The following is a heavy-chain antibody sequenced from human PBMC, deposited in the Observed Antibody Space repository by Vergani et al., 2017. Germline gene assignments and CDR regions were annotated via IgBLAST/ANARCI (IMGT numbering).Heavy chain of an antibody. J-gene: IGHJ4*02. CDR3: ARHHSLLEDSSSSIDY. D-gene: IGHD6-6*01. CDR2: IYPGDSDT. CDR1: GYSFTSYW. V-gene: IGHV5-51*01. Sequence: EVQLVQSGAEVKKPGESLKISCKRSGYSFTSYWTGWVRQMPGKGRAWMGIIYPGDSDTRYSPSFQGQVTISADKSISTAYLQWSSLKASDTAMYYCARHHSLLEDSSSSIDYWGQGTLVTVSS.